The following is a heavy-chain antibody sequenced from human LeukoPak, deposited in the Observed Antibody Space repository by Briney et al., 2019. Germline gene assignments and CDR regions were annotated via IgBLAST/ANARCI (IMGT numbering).Heavy chain of an antibody. J-gene: IGHJ6*02. CDR1: GGSFSGYY. Sequence: SETLSLTCAVYGGSFSGYYWSWIRQPPGKGLEWIGYIYYSGSTYYNPSLKSRVTISVDTSKNQFSLKLSSVTAADTAVYYCASTTITMVRGITYYYYYGMDVWGQGTTVTVSS. CDR2: IYYSGST. D-gene: IGHD3-10*01. CDR3: ASTTITMVRGITYYYYYGMDV. V-gene: IGHV4-34*01.